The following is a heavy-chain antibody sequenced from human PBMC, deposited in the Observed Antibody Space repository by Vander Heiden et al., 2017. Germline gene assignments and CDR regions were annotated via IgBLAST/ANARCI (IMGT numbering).Heavy chain of an antibody. D-gene: IGHD3-22*01. CDR1: GGTFSSYP. CDR2: IIPIVGVI. CDR3: ARSAGSSGYEYYYYGMDV. J-gene: IGHJ6*02. Sequence: QVQLEQSGAEVQKPGSSAKVSCKAHGGTFSSYPINWVRQAPGQGLEWMGGIIPIVGVINYAQKFQGRVTITADKSTNIAYMELSSLRSEDTAVYYCARSAGSSGYEYYYYGMDVWGQGTTVTVSS. V-gene: IGHV1-69*10.